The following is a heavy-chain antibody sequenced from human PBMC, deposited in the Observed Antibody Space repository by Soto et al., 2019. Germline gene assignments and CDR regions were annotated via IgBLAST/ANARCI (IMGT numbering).Heavy chain of an antibody. V-gene: IGHV3-30-3*01. D-gene: IGHD1-26*01. J-gene: IGHJ6*02. CDR3: AKTIVGATAPLYYYYGMDV. CDR1: GFTFSSYA. Sequence: PGGSLRLSCAASGFTFSSYAMHWVRQTPGKGLEWVAVISYDGSDKYYADSVKGRFTISRDNSKNTLYLQMNSLRAEDTAVYYCAKTIVGATAPLYYYYGMDVWGQGTKVTVSS. CDR2: ISYDGSDK.